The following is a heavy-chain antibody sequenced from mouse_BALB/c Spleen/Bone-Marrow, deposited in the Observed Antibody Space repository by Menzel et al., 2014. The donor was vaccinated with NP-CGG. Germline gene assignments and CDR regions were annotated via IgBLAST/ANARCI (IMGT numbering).Heavy chain of an antibody. CDR2: INRNGGDT. Sequence: EVKLMESGGGLVQPGGSLKLSCAASGFTSSNYGMSWVRQTPDRRLEYVANINRNGGDTYYPDSVKGRFTISRDNAKNTLNLQMSSLKSEDTAMYYCSRVVDGHSWFAYWGQGTLVTVSA. D-gene: IGHD2-3*01. CDR1: GFTSSNYG. CDR3: SRVVDGHSWFAY. V-gene: IGHV5-6-3*01. J-gene: IGHJ3*01.